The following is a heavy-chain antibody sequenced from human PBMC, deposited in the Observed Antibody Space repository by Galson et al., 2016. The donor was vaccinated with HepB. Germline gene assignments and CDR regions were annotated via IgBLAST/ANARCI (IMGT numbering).Heavy chain of an antibody. CDR3: ARASCGGDCNQYYYYYYGLDV. Sequence: SVKVSCKASGYTFTTYPVNWLRQAPGQGLEWMGWINTNTGNPTFAQDFTGRFVFSLDTSVSTAYLQIISLKAEDTAVYFCARASCGGDCNQYYYYYYGLDVWGQGTTFAVAS. D-gene: IGHD2-21*02. CDR2: INTNTGNP. V-gene: IGHV7-4-1*02. CDR1: GYTFTTYP. J-gene: IGHJ6*02.